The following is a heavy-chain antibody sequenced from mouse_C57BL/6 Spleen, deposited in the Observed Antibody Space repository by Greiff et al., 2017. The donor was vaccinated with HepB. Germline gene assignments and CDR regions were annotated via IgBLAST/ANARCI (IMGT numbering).Heavy chain of an antibody. CDR3: ARDYYGNYRYFDV. J-gene: IGHJ1*03. CDR2: ISDGGSYT. V-gene: IGHV5-4*01. D-gene: IGHD2-1*01. CDR1: GFTFSSYA. Sequence: EVQGVESGGGLVKPGGSLKLSCAASGFTFSSYAMSWVRQTPEKRLEWVATISDGGSYTYYPDHVKGRFTISRDNAKNNRYLQMSHLKSEDTAMYYGARDYYGNYRYFDVWGTGTTVTVSA.